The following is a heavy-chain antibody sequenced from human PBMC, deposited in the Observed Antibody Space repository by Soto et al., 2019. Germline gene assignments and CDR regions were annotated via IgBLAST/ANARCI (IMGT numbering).Heavy chain of an antibody. CDR2: ISGSGGDT. CDR1: GFTFSNYG. Sequence: EVQLLESGGGLVQPGGSLRLSCVVSGFTFSNYGMNWVRQAPGKGLEWVSGISGSGGDTYYVDSVRGRFTISRDNSKNTLYLQMDSLRAEDTVVYYCAKDMDAFWSGYYLRGYFDLWGRGTLVTVS. D-gene: IGHD3-3*01. CDR3: AKDMDAFWSGYYLRGYFDL. J-gene: IGHJ2*01. V-gene: IGHV3-23*01.